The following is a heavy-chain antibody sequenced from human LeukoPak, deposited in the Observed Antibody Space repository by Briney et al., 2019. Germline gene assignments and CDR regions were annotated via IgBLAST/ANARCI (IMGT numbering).Heavy chain of an antibody. CDR1: GFTFSNYW. J-gene: IGHJ4*02. CDR3: ARDWIGRGQTPYYFDY. V-gene: IGHV3-7*01. CDR2: IKQDGSEK. Sequence: GGSLRLSCAASGFTFSNYWMSWGRQAPGKGLEWVANIKQDGSEKYYVDSVKGRFTISRDNAKNSLYLQMSSLRAEDTAVYYCARDWIGRGQTPYYFDYWGQGTLVTVSS. D-gene: IGHD2-2*03.